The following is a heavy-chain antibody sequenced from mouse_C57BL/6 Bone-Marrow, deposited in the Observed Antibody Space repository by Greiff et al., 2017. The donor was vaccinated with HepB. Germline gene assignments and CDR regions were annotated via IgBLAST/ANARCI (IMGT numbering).Heavy chain of an antibody. CDR2: INPNNGGT. CDR3: LHYYAY. V-gene: IGHV1-26*01. CDR1: GYTFTDYY. Sequence: VQLQQSGPELVKPGASVKISCKASGYTFTDYYMNWVKQSHGKSLEWIGDINPNNGGTSYNQKFKGKATLTVDKSSSTAYMELRSLTSEDSAVYYCLHYYAYWGQGTTLTVSS. J-gene: IGHJ2*01. D-gene: IGHD1-2*01.